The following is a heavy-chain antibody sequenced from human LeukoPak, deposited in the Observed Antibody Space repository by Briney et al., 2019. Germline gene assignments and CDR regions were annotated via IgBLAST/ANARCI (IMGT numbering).Heavy chain of an antibody. CDR1: GYTFTSYD. V-gene: IGHV1-8*01. CDR2: MNPNGGNT. D-gene: IGHD6-19*01. Sequence: ASVKVSCKASGYTFTSYDINWVRQATGQGLEWMGWMNPNGGNTGYAQKFQGRVTMTRNTSISTAYMELSSLRSEDTAVYYCARGYSSGWYGRAYYFDYWGQGTLVTVSS. J-gene: IGHJ4*02. CDR3: ARGYSSGWYGRAYYFDY.